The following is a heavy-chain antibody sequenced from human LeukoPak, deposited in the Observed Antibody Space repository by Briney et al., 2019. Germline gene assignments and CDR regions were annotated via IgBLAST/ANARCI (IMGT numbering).Heavy chain of an antibody. Sequence: ASVKVSCKASGYTFTSYDINWVRQATGQGLEWMGWMNPNSGNTGYAQKFQGRVTMTRNTSISTAYMELSSLRSEDTAVYYCARGRKDLLWFGELLSAGADYWGQGTLVTVSS. CDR1: GYTFTSYD. J-gene: IGHJ4*02. CDR2: MNPNSGNT. V-gene: IGHV1-8*01. CDR3: ARGRKDLLWFGELLSAGADY. D-gene: IGHD3-10*01.